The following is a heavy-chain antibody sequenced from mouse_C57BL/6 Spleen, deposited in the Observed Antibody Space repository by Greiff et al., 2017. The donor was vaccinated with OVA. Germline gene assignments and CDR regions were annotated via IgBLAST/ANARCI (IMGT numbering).Heavy chain of an antibody. Sequence: VQLQQSGPELVKPGASVKISCKASGYSFTDYNMNWVKQSNGKSLEWIGVINPNYGTTSYNQKFKGKATLTVDQSSSTAYMQLNSLTSEDSAVYYCARKGAITTVVATDWYFDVWGTGTTVTVSS. D-gene: IGHD1-1*01. CDR3: ARKGAITTVVATDWYFDV. CDR1: GYSFTDYN. CDR2: INPNYGTT. J-gene: IGHJ1*03. V-gene: IGHV1-39*01.